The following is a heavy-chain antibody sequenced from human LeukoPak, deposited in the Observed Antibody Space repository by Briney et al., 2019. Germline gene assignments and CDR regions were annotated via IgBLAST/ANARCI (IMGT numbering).Heavy chain of an antibody. CDR1: GYTFTSFG. J-gene: IGHJ3*02. D-gene: IGHD6-13*01. V-gene: IGHV1-18*01. CDR3: ARDTKAAAGPSPGAFDI. CDR2: ISAYNGNT. Sequence: ASVKVSCKAFGYTFTSFGISWMRQAPGQGLEWMGWISAYNGNTNYAQKLQGRVTMTTDTSTSTAYMELRSLRSDDTAVYYCARDTKAAAGPSPGAFDIWGQGTMVTVSS.